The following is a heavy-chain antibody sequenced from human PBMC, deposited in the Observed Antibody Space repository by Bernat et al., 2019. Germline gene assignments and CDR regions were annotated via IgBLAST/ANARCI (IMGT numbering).Heavy chain of an antibody. Sequence: QVQLVESGGGVVQPGRSLRLSCAASGFTFSSYGMHWVHQAPGKGLEWVAVIWYDGSNKYYADSVKGRFTISRDNSKNTLYLQMNSLRAEDTAVYYCARSARSYDFWSGPHFDYWGQGTLVTVSS. V-gene: IGHV3-33*01. CDR1: GFTFSSYG. CDR3: ARSARSYDFWSGPHFDY. CDR2: IWYDGSNK. J-gene: IGHJ4*02. D-gene: IGHD3-3*01.